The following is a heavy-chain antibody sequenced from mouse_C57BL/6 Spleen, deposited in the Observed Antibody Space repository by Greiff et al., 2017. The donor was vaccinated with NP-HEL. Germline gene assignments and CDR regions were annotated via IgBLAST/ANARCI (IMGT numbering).Heavy chain of an antibody. V-gene: IGHV5-4*01. CDR2: ISDGGSYT. D-gene: IGHD4-1*01. CDR3: ARDLGLCFDY. CDR1: GFTFSSYA. Sequence: EVQLVESGGGLVKPGGSLKLSCAASGFTFSSYAMSWVRQTSEKRLEWVATISDGGSYTYYPANVKGRFTMSSDNAKNNLYLQMSHLKSEDTAMYYCARDLGLCFDYWGQGTTLTVSS. J-gene: IGHJ2*01.